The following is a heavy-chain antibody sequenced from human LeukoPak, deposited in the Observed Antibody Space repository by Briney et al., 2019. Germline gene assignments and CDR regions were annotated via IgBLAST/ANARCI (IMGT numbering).Heavy chain of an antibody. CDR2: INDSGST. V-gene: IGHV4-34*01. Sequence: SETLSPTCAVYGGSFSGYYWSWIRQPPGKGLEWIGEINDSGSTSCSPSLKSRVSISVDTSKNQFSLKLSSVTAADTAVYYCARVIDYDISGYYLGYWGQGNRVTVSS. CDR3: ARVIDYDISGYYLGY. CDR1: GGSFSGYY. J-gene: IGHJ4*02. D-gene: IGHD3-22*01.